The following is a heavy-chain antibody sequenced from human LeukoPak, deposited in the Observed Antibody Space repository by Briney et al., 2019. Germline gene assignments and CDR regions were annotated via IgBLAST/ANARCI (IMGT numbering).Heavy chain of an antibody. CDR3: AKDKGNRYFDY. CDR1: GITFTIAG. CDR2: ISSDGRNI. D-gene: IGHD3-16*02. J-gene: IGHJ4*02. Sequence: GGSLGLSCAASGITFTIAGMHWVRQVPGKGLEWVAVISSDGRNIYYADSVKGRFIISRDTSRNILFLQMNGLRADDTAIYYCAKDKGNRYFDYWGQGTLVTISS. V-gene: IGHV3-30*18.